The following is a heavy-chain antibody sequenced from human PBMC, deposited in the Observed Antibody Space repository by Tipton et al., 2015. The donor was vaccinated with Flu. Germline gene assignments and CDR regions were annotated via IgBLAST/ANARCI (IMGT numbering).Heavy chain of an antibody. D-gene: IGHD4-11*01. CDR2: VHQTGTS. Sequence: TLSLTCSVSGDSIGSDYFWGWIRQPPGKGLEWIGNVHQTGTSYYNPSLRSRVIITIDRRKNHFSLRLTSVTTADTAVYFCARRDYSNYVSEPKNWFDSWGQGTLVTVSS. J-gene: IGHJ5*01. CDR1: GDSIGSDYF. V-gene: IGHV4-38-2*01. CDR3: ARRDYSNYVSEPKNWFDS.